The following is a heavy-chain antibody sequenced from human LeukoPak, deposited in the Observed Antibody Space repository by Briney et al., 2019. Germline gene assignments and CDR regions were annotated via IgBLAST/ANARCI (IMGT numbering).Heavy chain of an antibody. V-gene: IGHV4-30-2*01. D-gene: IGHD3-10*01. CDR2: IHHSGST. CDR1: GGSISSGGYS. Sequence: PSETLSLTCAVSGGSISSGGYSWSWIRQPPGKGLEWIGYIHHSGSTYYNPPLKSRVTISVDRSKNQFSLKLSSVTAADTAVYYCARACSRKARGADANNWFDPWGQGTLVTVSS. J-gene: IGHJ5*02. CDR3: ARACSRKARGADANNWFDP.